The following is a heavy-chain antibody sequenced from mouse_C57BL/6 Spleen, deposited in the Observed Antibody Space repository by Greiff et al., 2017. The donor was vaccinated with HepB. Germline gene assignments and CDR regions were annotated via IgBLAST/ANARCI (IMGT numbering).Heavy chain of an antibody. Sequence: VQLQQSGPELVKPGASVKISCKASGYTFTDYYMNWVKQSHGKSLEWIGDINPNNGGTSYNQKFKGKATLTVDKSSSTAYMELRSLTSEDSAVYYCARGYGSSDYWGQGTTLTVSS. CDR3: ARGYGSSDY. D-gene: IGHD1-1*01. V-gene: IGHV1-26*01. CDR1: GYTFTDYY. CDR2: INPNNGGT. J-gene: IGHJ2*01.